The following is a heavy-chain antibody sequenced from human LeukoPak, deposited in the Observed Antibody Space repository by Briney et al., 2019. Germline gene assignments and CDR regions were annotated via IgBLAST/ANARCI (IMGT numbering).Heavy chain of an antibody. J-gene: IGHJ4*02. V-gene: IGHV1-8*01. D-gene: IGHD6-19*01. CDR1: GYTFTSFD. CDR2: MKSNNGHT. Sequence: TSVKVSCKASGYTFTSFDFNWVRQATGQGLEWMGWMKSNNGHTGYAQKFQGRVTMTRNTSISTAYMELSSLRSEDTTVYYCARGSYSSGWQSHDYWGQGTLVTVSS. CDR3: ARGSYSSGWQSHDY.